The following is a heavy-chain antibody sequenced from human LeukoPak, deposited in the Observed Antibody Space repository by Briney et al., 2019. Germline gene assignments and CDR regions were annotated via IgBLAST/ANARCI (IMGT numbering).Heavy chain of an antibody. J-gene: IGHJ4*02. CDR3: ASQPYDFWSGRFDY. D-gene: IGHD3-3*01. V-gene: IGHV4-30-4*08. CDR1: GGSISSGDYY. Sequence: SETLSLTCTVSGGSISSGDYYWSWIRQPPGKGLEWIGYIYYSGSTYYNPSLKSRVTISVDTSKNQFSLKLSSVTAADTAVYYCASQPYDFWSGRFDYWGQRTLVTVSS. CDR2: IYYSGST.